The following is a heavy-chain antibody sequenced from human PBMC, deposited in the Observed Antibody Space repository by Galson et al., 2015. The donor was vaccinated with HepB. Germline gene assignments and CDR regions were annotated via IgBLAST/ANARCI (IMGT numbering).Heavy chain of an antibody. D-gene: IGHD3-16*02. CDR1: GFNFDDYG. V-gene: IGHV3-20*04. CDR2: LNWAGDST. J-gene: IGHJ4*02. CDR3: STGGYHSSQQVFEH. Sequence: SLRLSCAASGFNFDDYGMSWVRQVPGKGLEWVAGLNWAGDSTGYADSVKGRFTVSRDNAKDSLHLQMNSLTVEDTALYYCSTGGYHSSQQVFEHWGQGALFTVS.